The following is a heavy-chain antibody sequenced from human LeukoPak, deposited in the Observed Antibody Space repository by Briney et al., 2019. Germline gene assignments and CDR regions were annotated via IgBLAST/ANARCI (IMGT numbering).Heavy chain of an antibody. D-gene: IGHD3-9*01. CDR3: ARLRKGRYFDYIFDY. V-gene: IGHV4-39*01. CDR1: GGSVTSTTYY. CDR2: AYYTGST. Sequence: SETLSPTCSVSGGSVTSTTYYWGWIRQPPGGGLEWIANAYYTGSTYSNPSLKSRVTMSVDTSKNQFSLTMTSVTAADTAVYYCARLRKGRYFDYIFDYWGQGTLATVSS. J-gene: IGHJ4*02.